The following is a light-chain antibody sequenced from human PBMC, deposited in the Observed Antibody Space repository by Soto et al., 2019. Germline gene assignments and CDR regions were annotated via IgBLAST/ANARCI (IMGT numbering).Light chain of an antibody. J-gene: IGLJ1*01. CDR3: GSYASGGAYV. Sequence: QSVLTQPASVSGSPGQSITISCTGTSSDVGGYNAVSWYQQHPGKAPKLMIYDVSNRPSGASDRFSGSKSGNTASLTISGLQAEDEADYYWGSYASGGAYVFGTGTKVTVL. CDR2: DVS. CDR1: SSDVGGYNA. V-gene: IGLV2-14*01.